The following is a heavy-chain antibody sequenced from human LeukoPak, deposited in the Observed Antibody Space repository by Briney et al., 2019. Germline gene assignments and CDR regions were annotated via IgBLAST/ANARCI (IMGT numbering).Heavy chain of an antibody. CDR2: ISGSGGST. J-gene: IGHJ4*02. V-gene: IGHV3-23*01. CDR3: AKDLENEDTAMVEDY. D-gene: IGHD5-18*01. Sequence: GGSLRLSCAASGFTFSSYAMSWVRQAPGKGLEWVSAISGSGGSTYYADPEKGRFTISRDNSKNTPYLQMNSLRAEDTAVYYCAKDLENEDTAMVEDYWGQGTLVTVSS. CDR1: GFTFSSYA.